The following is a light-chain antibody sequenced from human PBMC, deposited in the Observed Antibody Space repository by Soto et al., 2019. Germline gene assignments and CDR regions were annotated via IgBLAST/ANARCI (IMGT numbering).Light chain of an antibody. Sequence: EIVMTQFPVTLSVSPGERVILSCRASQSITSTLAWYQQKPGQAPRLLIYATSTRAADIPARFSGSGSGTEFTHTITSLQSEDFAVYYWQQYEKWPLAFGGGTRVELK. V-gene: IGKV3-15*01. CDR2: ATS. J-gene: IGKJ4*01. CDR1: QSITST. CDR3: QQYEKWPLA.